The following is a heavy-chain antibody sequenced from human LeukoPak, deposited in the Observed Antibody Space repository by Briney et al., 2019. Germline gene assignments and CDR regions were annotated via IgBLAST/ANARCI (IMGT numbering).Heavy chain of an antibody. J-gene: IGHJ4*02. V-gene: IGHV3-30-3*01. D-gene: IGHD3-9*01. CDR2: ISFDGSNK. CDR1: GFTFSSYV. Sequence: PGRSLRLSCAASGFTFSSYVMHWVRQAPGEGLGWVAVISFDGSNKYCGESLKGRFTISRDNSKNTLYLQMNSLRGGDMAIYYCARDFGWLSGFDYWGQGTLVTVSS. CDR3: ARDFGWLSGFDY.